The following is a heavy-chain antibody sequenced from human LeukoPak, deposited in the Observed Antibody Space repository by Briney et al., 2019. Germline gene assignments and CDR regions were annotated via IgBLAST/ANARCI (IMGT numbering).Heavy chain of an antibody. J-gene: IGHJ4*02. CDR2: IYSGGST. Sequence: PGGSLRLSCAASGFTVSSNYMSWVRQAPGKGLEWVSVIYSGGSTYYADSVKGRFTISRDNSKNTLYLQMNSLRAEDTAVYYCARAICSGDSCAIDYWGQGTLVTVSS. D-gene: IGHD2-15*01. CDR3: ARAICSGDSCAIDY. CDR1: GFTVSSNY. V-gene: IGHV3-53*01.